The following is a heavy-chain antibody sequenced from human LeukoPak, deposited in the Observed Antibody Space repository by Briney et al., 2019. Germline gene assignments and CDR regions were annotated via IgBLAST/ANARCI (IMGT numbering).Heavy chain of an antibody. CDR3: ARGGSVSYYFDY. D-gene: IGHD1-26*01. CDR1: GFTFSTYE. J-gene: IGHJ4*02. Sequence: PGGSLRLSCAASGFTFSTYEMNWVRQAPGKGLEWVSYITTSGNSIYYADSVKGRFTISRDNTKNSLYLQMHSLRAEDTAVYYCARGGSVSYYFDYWGQGTLVTVSS. V-gene: IGHV3-48*03. CDR2: ITTSGNSI.